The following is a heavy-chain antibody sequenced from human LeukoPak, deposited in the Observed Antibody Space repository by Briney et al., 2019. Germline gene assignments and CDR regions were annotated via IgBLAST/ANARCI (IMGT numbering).Heavy chain of an antibody. CDR2: IISAFGPA. CDR1: GGTFSNHV. V-gene: IGHV1-69*13. D-gene: IGHD2-2*01. J-gene: IGHJ5*02. CDR3: ARGVVPAAIPSWFDP. Sequence: EASVKVSCKASGGTFSNHVMTWVRQAPGQGLEWMGGIISAFGPANYAKKFKGRVTITADESINTAYMELSSLRSEDTAVYYCARGVVPAAIPSWFDPWGQGTLVTVSS.